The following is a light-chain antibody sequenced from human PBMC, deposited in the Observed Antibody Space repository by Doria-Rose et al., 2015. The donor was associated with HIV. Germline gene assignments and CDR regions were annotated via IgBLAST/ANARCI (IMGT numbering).Light chain of an antibody. J-gene: IGKJ1*01. CDR3: HQYGTSWT. Sequence: EIVLTQSPGTLSLSPGERATLSCRASQSFSSTYLAWYQQKPGQAPSLLIYDGSTRATGIPDRFSASGSGTDFTLTISRLEPEDFALYYCHQYGTSWTFGQGIKVEI. CDR1: QSFSSTY. CDR2: DGS. V-gene: IGKV3-20*01.